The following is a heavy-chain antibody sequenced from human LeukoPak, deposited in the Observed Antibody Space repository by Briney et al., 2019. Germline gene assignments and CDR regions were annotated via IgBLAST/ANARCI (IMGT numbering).Heavy chain of an antibody. CDR2: IKQDGSEK. CDR3: ATRPLYCSGGSCYSGFDY. J-gene: IGHJ4*02. Sequence: PTGGSLRLSCAASGFTFSSYWMSWVRQAPGKGLEWVANIKQDGSEKYYVDSVKGRFTISRDSAKNSLYLQMNSLRAEDTAVYYCATRPLYCSGGSCYSGFDYWGQGTLVTVSS. D-gene: IGHD2-15*01. V-gene: IGHV3-7*01. CDR1: GFTFSSYW.